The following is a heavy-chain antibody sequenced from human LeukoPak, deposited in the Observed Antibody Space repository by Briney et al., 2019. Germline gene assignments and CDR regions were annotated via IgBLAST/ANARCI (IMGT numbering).Heavy chain of an antibody. D-gene: IGHD6-13*01. CDR3: ARGSVPGYSSSWFDN. Sequence: SETLSLTCTVSGGSISSYYWSWIRQPPGKGLEWIGYIYYSGGTNYNPSLKSRLTISVDTSKNQFSLKLSSVTAADTAVYYCARGSVPGYSSSWFDNWGQGTLVTVSS. CDR2: IYYSGGT. CDR1: GGSISSYY. V-gene: IGHV4-59*01. J-gene: IGHJ4*02.